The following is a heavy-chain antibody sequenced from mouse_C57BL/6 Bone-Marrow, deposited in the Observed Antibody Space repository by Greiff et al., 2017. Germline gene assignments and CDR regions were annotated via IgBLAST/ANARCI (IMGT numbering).Heavy chain of an antibody. CDR1: GFTFPDYY. J-gene: IGHJ4*01. CDR2: ISNKANGYTT. CDR3: ARYYYGSSPYYYAMDY. V-gene: IGHV7-3*01. D-gene: IGHD1-1*01. Sequence: DVHLVESGGGLVQPGGSLSLSCAASGFTFPDYYMSWVRQPPGKALEWLGFISNKANGYTTEYSASVKGRFTISRDNSQSILYLQMNALRAEDSATYYCARYYYGSSPYYYAMDYWGQGTSVTVSS.